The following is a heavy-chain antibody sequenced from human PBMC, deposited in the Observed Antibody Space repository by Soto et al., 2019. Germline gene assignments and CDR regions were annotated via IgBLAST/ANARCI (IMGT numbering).Heavy chain of an antibody. V-gene: IGHV3-23*01. CDR3: AKADYSYSLAPGDY. J-gene: IGHJ4*02. CDR1: RLTFSNYA. CDR2: ISGSGDTT. D-gene: IGHD6-13*01. Sequence: EVQVLESGGGLVQPGGSLRLSCVISRLTFSNYALNWVRQAPGKGLEWVSSISGSGDTTYYADSVKGRFTISRDNSKNTLYLQMNSLRVEDTAIYYCAKADYSYSLAPGDYWGQGTLVTVSS.